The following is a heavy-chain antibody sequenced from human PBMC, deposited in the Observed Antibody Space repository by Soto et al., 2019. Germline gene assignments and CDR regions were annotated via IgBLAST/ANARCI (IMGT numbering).Heavy chain of an antibody. J-gene: IGHJ5*02. D-gene: IGHD6-19*01. Sequence: GESLKISCKGSGYSFTSYWIGWVRQMPGKGLEWMGIIYPGDSDTRYSPSFQGQVTISADKSISTAYLQWSSLKASDTAVYYCARGSVQTLWGFDPWGQGTLVTVSS. CDR3: ARGSVQTLWGFDP. V-gene: IGHV5-51*01. CDR2: IYPGDSDT. CDR1: GYSFTSYW.